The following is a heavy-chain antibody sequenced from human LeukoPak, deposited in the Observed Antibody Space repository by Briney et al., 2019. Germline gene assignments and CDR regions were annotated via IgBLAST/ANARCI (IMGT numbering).Heavy chain of an antibody. CDR1: GFTFSSYS. J-gene: IGHJ6*02. V-gene: IGHV3-21*01. CDR2: ISSSSSYI. D-gene: IGHD2-15*01. Sequence: GGSLRLSCAASGFTFSSYSMNWVRQAPGKGLEWVSSISSSSSYIYYADSVKGRFTISRDNAKNSLYLQMNSLRAEDTAVYYCARDLLTQYRSGGNCYLPEDYYYGMDVWGQGTTVTVSS. CDR3: ARDLLTQYRSGGNCYLPEDYYYGMDV.